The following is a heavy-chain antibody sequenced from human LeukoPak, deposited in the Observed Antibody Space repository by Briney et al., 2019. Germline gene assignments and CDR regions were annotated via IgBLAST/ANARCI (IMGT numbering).Heavy chain of an antibody. V-gene: IGHV1-18*01. D-gene: IGHD3-3*01. CDR2: ISAYNGNT. Sequence: GASVKVSCKASGYTFTSYGISWVRQAPGQGLEWMGWISAYNGNTNYAQKLQGRVTMTTDTSTSTAYMELRSLRSDDTAVYYCARGNPYYDFCSGYYPNWFDPWGQGTLVTVSS. J-gene: IGHJ5*02. CDR3: ARGNPYYDFCSGYYPNWFDP. CDR1: GYTFTSYG.